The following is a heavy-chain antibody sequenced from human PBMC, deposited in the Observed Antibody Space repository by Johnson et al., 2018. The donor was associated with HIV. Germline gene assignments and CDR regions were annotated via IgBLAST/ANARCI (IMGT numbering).Heavy chain of an antibody. CDR1: GFNFDDFA. Sequence: VHLVESGGGLVQPGRSLRLSCTASGFNFDDFAMHWVRQAPGKGLEWVSSISWNRASVAYAESVKGRFTISRDSSKNTLYLQMNSLRAEDTAVYYCARGSRYTYDNDDAYLLHAFDFWGQGTMVTVSS. D-gene: IGHD3-22*01. CDR3: ARGSRYTYDNDDAYLLHAFDF. J-gene: IGHJ3*01. CDR2: ISWNRASV. V-gene: IGHV3-9*01.